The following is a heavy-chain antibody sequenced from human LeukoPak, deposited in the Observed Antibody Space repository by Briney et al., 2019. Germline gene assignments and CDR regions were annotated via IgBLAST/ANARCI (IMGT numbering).Heavy chain of an antibody. V-gene: IGHV1-46*01. D-gene: IGHD4-17*01. CDR3: ARGATVTTLWSWFDP. J-gene: IGHJ5*02. CDR1: GYTFTSYY. Sequence: GASVKVSCKASGYTFTSYYIHWVRQAPGQGLEWMGIINPSGGSTSYAQKFQGRVTMTRDTSTSTVYMELSSLRSEDTAVYYCARGATVTTLWSWFDPWGQGTLVTVSS. CDR2: INPSGGST.